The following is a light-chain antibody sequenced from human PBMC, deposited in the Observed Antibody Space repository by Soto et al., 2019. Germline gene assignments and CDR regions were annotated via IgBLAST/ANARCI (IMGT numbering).Light chain of an antibody. V-gene: IGLV1-44*01. Sequence: QSALTQPPSASETPGQRVTISCSGSSSNIGSNTVNWYQQFPETAPKLLIFGNNQRPSGVPDRFSGSKSGTSASLAISGLQSEDEADYYGAAWDDSLNGYVFGTGTKVTVL. CDR3: AAWDDSLNGYV. CDR2: GNN. J-gene: IGLJ1*01. CDR1: SSNIGSNT.